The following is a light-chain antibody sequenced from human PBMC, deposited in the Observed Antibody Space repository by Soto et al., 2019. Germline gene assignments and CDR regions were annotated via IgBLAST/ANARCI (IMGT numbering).Light chain of an antibody. CDR2: GAS. CDR3: LQYGSSPST. V-gene: IGKV3-20*01. J-gene: IGKJ2*01. Sequence: EIVLTQSPGTLSLSPGERATLSCRASQSVSSSYLAWYQQKPGQAPRPLIYGASSRATGIPDRFSGSGSGTDFTLTISRLEPDDFAVYYCLQYGSSPSTFGQGTKLEIK. CDR1: QSVSSSY.